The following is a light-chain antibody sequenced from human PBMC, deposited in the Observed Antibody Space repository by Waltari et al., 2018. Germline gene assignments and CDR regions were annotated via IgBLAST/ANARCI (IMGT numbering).Light chain of an antibody. CDR3: ASRDSNLNQYV. Sequence: SSELTQDPAVSVALGQTVRITCQGDRLRTNYASWYQKKPGQAPVVVIYGRGYRPSGVPDRFSGSSSGNTASLTITGTQAEDEAAYYCASRDSNLNQYVFGTGTEVSVL. V-gene: IGLV3-19*01. CDR2: GRG. J-gene: IGLJ1*01. CDR1: RLRTNY.